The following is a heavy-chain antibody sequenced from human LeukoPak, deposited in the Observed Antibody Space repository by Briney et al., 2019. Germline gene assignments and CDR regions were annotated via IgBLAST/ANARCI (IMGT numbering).Heavy chain of an antibody. CDR2: ISYDGSNK. V-gene: IGHV3-30*18. CDR3: AKEVRFIAVARYGMDV. J-gene: IGHJ6*02. CDR1: GFTFSSYG. D-gene: IGHD6-19*01. Sequence: GGSLRLSCAASGFTFSSYGMHWVRQAPGKGLEWVAVISYDGSNKYYADSVKGRFTISRDNSKNTLYLQMNSLRAEDTAVYYCAKEVRFIAVARYGMDVWGQGTTVTVSS.